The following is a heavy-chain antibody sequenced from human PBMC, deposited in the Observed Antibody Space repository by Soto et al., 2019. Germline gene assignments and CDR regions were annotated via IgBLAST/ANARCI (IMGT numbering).Heavy chain of an antibody. Sequence: GGTLRLSCAASGFTFSSYWMHWVRQAPGKGLVRVSRINSDGSSTSYADSVKGRFTISRDNAKNTLYLQMNSLRAEDTAVYYCARDLWPYYGGNFNGMDVWGQGTTVTVSS. V-gene: IGHV3-74*01. J-gene: IGHJ6*02. D-gene: IGHD4-17*01. CDR1: GFTFSSYW. CDR2: INSDGSST. CDR3: ARDLWPYYGGNFNGMDV.